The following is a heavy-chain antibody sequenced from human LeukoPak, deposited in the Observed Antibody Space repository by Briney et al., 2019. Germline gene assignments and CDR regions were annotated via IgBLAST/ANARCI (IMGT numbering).Heavy chain of an antibody. J-gene: IGHJ6*02. D-gene: IGHD3-3*01. CDR3: ARALPDYDFWSGYYTRSYYYYYGMDV. CDR2: IIPIFGTA. V-gene: IGHV1-69*13. Sequence: PGASVKVSCKASGGTFGSYAISWVRQAPGQGLEWMGGIIPIFGTANYAQKFQGRVTITADESTSTAYMELSSLRSEDTAVYYCARALPDYDFWSGYYTRSYYYYYGMDVWGQGTTVTVSS. CDR1: GGTFGSYA.